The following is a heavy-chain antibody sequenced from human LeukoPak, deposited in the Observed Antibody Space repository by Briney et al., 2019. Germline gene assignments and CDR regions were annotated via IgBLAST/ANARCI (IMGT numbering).Heavy chain of an antibody. V-gene: IGHV3-23*01. D-gene: IGHD3-22*01. CDR2: ISGSGGST. Sequence: PGGSLRLSCAASGFTFSSYAMSWVRQAPGKGLEWVSAISGSGGSTYYADSVKGRFTISRDNSKNTLCLQMNSLRAEDTAIYYCVSPPYYFDSGNYYGGYWGQGTLVTVSS. J-gene: IGHJ4*02. CDR1: GFTFSSYA. CDR3: VSPPYYFDSGNYYGGY.